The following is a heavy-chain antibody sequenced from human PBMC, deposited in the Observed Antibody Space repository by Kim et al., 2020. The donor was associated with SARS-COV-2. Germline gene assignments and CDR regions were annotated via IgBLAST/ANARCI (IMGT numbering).Heavy chain of an antibody. Sequence: ASVKVSCKASGYTFSTYAMHWVRQAPGQRLEWMGRINAAKGDTKYSQRFQGRVTISRDISANTGYLEVNSLRSEDTAVYYCAREGVSRWLQAYYLDYWGQGALVTVSS. CDR1: GYTFSTYA. CDR3: AREGVSRWLQAYYLDY. D-gene: IGHD5-12*01. J-gene: IGHJ4*02. CDR2: INAAKGDT. V-gene: IGHV1-3*01.